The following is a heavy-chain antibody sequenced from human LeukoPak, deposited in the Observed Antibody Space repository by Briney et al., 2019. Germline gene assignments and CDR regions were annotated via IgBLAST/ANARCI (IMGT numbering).Heavy chain of an antibody. CDR2: IWYDGSNK. D-gene: IGHD6-19*01. V-gene: IGHV3-33*01. CDR1: GFTFSSYG. CDR3: ARKSYSSGWYPYYYYYGMDV. J-gene: IGHJ6*02. Sequence: PGGSLRLSCAASGFTFSSYGMHWVRQAPGKGLEWVAVIWYDGSNKYYADSAKGRFTISRDNSKNTLYLQMNSLRAKDTAVYYCARKSYSSGWYPYYYYYGMDVWGQGTTVTVSS.